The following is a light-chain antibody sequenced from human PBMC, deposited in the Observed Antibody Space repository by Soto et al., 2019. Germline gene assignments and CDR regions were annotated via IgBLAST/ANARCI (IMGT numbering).Light chain of an antibody. CDR1: QSVRSSY. Sequence: EIVLTQSPGTLSLSPGERATLSCRASQSVRSSYLAWYQQKPGQAPRLLIDGASSRATGIPARFSGSGSGTDFTLTISRLEPEDFAVYYCQQYGSSPWTFGHGTKVEI. J-gene: IGKJ1*01. CDR3: QQYGSSPWT. V-gene: IGKV3-20*01. CDR2: GAS.